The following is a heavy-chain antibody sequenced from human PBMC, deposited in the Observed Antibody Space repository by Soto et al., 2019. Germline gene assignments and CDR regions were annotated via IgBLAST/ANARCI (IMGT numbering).Heavy chain of an antibody. CDR1: GCSFTSYW. J-gene: IGHJ6*02. CDR2: IDPSDSYT. D-gene: IGHD3-9*01. V-gene: IGHV5-10-1*01. CDR3: ARHKDLYDISLYGMDV. Sequence: PGESLNISCKGPGCSFTSYWISWVRQMPGKGLEWMGRIDPSDSYTNYSPSFQGHVTISADKSISTAYLQWSSLKASDTAMYYCARHKDLYDISLYGMDVWGQGTTVTVSS.